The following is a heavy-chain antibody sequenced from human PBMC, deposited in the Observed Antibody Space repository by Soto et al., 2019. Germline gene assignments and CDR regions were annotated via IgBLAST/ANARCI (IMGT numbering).Heavy chain of an antibody. CDR1: GFTFSDYF. CDR3: ARDRMVFNY. CDR2: VTTDTI. J-gene: IGHJ4*02. Sequence: QVQLVESGGGLVKAGESLTLSCAASGFTFSDYFMTWIRQAPGKGLEWVSYVTTDTIHYADAVKGRFTLSRDSAKNSLYLRMINLRAEDTGVYYCARDRMVFNYWGQGALVTVSS. D-gene: IGHD2-8*01. V-gene: IGHV3-11*01.